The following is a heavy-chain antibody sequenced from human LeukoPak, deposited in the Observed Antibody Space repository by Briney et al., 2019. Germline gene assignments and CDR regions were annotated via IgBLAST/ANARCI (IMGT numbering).Heavy chain of an antibody. V-gene: IGHV3-48*01. J-gene: IGHJ4*02. CDR3: ATESSRSSAF. Sequence: QPGGSLRLSCAASGFAFSSYSMKWVRQAPGKGLEWVSQISSSSSSISYADSVKGRFTISRDNGKSSLYLQMNSLRAEDTAVYYCATESSRSSAFWGQGTLVTVSS. D-gene: IGHD6-6*01. CDR2: ISSSSSSI. CDR1: GFAFSSYS.